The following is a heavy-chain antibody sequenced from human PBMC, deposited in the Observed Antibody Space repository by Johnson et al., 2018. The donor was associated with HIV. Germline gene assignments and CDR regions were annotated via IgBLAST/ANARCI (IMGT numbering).Heavy chain of an antibody. CDR1: GFTFSDYY. Sequence: QVQLVESGGGLVKPGGSLRLSCAASGFTFSDYYMNWIRQAPGKGLEWLSNISSGGSVRYYADSVRGRFTISRDNAENSLFLQMNSLRAEDTAVYYCARSKDCSVSSCPDGFDIWGQGTMVIVSS. CDR3: ARSKDCSVSSCPDGFDI. CDR2: ISSGGSVR. V-gene: IGHV3-11*04. J-gene: IGHJ3*02. D-gene: IGHD2-15*01.